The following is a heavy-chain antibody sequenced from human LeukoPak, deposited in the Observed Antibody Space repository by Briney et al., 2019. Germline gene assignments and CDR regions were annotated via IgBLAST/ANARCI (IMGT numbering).Heavy chain of an antibody. Sequence: PGGSLRLSCSVSGYTFSSYAMHWVRQAPGKGLEYVSAISSNGGSTYYADSVKGRFTISRDNSKNTLYLQMSSLRAEDTAVYYCVKDRAVRGVTAFDYWGQGTLVTVSS. CDR3: VKDRAVRGVTAFDY. V-gene: IGHV3-64D*06. D-gene: IGHD3-10*01. CDR1: GYTFSSYA. J-gene: IGHJ4*02. CDR2: ISSNGGST.